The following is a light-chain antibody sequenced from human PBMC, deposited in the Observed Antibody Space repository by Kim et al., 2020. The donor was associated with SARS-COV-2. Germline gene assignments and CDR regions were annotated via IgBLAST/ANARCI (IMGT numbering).Light chain of an antibody. CDR3: QQYNNWPQT. Sequence: VSPGERATLPCRASHSVTSNLAWYQQRPGQAPRLLIYDASTRAAGIPARFSGSGSGTDFTLTISSLQSDDVAVYYCQQYNNWPQTFGQGTKVDIK. V-gene: IGKV3-15*01. CDR2: DAS. CDR1: HSVTSN. J-gene: IGKJ1*01.